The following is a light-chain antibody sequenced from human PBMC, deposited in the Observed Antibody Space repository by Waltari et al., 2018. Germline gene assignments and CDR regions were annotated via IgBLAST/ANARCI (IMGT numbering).Light chain of an antibody. Sequence: QSVLTQPPSASGTPGQKVTISCNGSSSNIGSNYVYWYQQLPGTAPKLLIFKNTQRPPGVPDRFSDSKSGTSASLAINGLRSEDEADYYCAAWDDSLSGLVLGGGTKVTVL. V-gene: IGLV1-47*01. CDR3: AAWDDSLSGLV. CDR2: KNT. J-gene: IGLJ3*02. CDR1: SSNIGSNY.